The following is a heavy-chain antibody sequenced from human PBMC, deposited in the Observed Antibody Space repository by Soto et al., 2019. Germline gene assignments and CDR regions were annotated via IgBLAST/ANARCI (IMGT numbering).Heavy chain of an antibody. D-gene: IGHD5-12*01. J-gene: IGHJ3*02. CDR1: GFTFSSYG. V-gene: IGHV3-30*18. CDR3: AKDLGGYDSREDAFDI. Sequence: GGSLRLSCAASGFTFSSYGMHWVRQAPGKGLEWVAVISYDGSNKYYADSVKGRFTISRDNSKNTLYLQMNSLRAEDTAVYYCAKDLGGYDSREDAFDIWGQGTMVTVSS. CDR2: ISYDGSNK.